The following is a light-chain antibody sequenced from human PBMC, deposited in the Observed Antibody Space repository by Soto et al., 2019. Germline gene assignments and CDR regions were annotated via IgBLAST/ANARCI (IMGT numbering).Light chain of an antibody. CDR2: GAS. V-gene: IGKV1-33*01. CDR1: HGISKS. Sequence: DIQMTQSPSSLSASVGERVTITCQASHGISKSLNWCQQKPGKAPNLLIYGASNLETGVPSRFRGSGSGTDFTFTISSLQPKDIAASYCQQYDNLPVGGGTKVEIK. J-gene: IGKJ4*01. CDR3: QQYDNLP.